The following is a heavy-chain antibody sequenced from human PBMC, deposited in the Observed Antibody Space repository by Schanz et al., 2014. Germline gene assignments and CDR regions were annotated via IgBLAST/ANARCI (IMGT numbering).Heavy chain of an antibody. CDR2: IWYDGNNK. J-gene: IGHJ6*02. D-gene: IGHD3-22*01. CDR3: AKIRYDSSGYYLPYYGMDV. Sequence: QIQLVESGGGVVQPGTSLRLSCTISGFSFSRYGMHWVRQAPGKGLEWVAVIWYDGNNKYYADSVKGRFTISRDNSKNILYLQMNSLRAEDTALYYCAKIRYDSSGYYLPYYGMDVWGQGTTVIVSS. CDR1: GFSFSRYG. V-gene: IGHV3-33*06.